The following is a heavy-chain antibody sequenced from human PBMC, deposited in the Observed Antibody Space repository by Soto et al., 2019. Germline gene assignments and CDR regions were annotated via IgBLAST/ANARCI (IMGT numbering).Heavy chain of an antibody. V-gene: IGHV5-10-1*01. D-gene: IGHD2-8*02. J-gene: IGHJ6*02. CDR1: GYMFTSSW. CDR2: IDPSDSYT. CDR3: ASSMTPHSIALVAMHV. Sequence: LGESLKISCKGSGYMFTSSWISWVRQMPGKGLEWMGKIDPSDSYTNYSPSFQGHVSISADRSISTVYLQWSSLKASDTAMYYCASSMTPHSIALVAMHVCGQGTTVTVSS.